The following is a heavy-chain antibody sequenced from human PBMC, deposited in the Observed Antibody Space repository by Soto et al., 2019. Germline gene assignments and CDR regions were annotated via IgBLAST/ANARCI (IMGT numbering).Heavy chain of an antibody. J-gene: IGHJ4*02. CDR3: ARWDGIFGAGGVN. Sequence: QVQLVQSGAEVRKPGASVKVSCKASGYIFAHYGIGWVRQAPGQGLEWMGWINVYNGKTNYAQNFRGRVTMTTDTSTRTAYMDRRSLTSDDTGVYYCARWDGIFGAGGVNWGQGTLVTVSS. CDR1: GYIFAHYG. D-gene: IGHD3-16*01. CDR2: INVYNGKT. V-gene: IGHV1-18*01.